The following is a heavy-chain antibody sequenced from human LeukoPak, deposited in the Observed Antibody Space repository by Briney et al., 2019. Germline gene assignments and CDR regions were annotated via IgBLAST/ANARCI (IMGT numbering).Heavy chain of an antibody. Sequence: PSETLSLTCTVSGSSMSSDYYWGWIRQPPGKGLEWIGSISDSGSAYYNPSLKSRVTISVDTSKNQFSLKLSSVTAADTAVYYCARAARGYYYYMDVWGKGTTVTVSS. CDR3: ARAARGYYYYMDV. V-gene: IGHV4-38-2*02. D-gene: IGHD6-6*01. CDR1: GSSMSSDYY. J-gene: IGHJ6*03. CDR2: ISDSGSA.